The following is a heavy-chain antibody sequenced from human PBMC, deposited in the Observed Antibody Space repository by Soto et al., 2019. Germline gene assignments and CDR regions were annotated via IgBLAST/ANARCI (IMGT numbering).Heavy chain of an antibody. V-gene: IGHV3-21*01. Sequence: EVQLVQSGGGLVKPGGSLTLSCEASGFTFNTYIMNWVRQAPGKGLEWVSSISASSIYIYYADSVKGRFTISRDNAKNSLYLQMDSLRAEDTALYFCARDQGSGIYSLFDYWGQGTLFTVSS. CDR1: GFTFNTYI. CDR2: ISASSIYI. CDR3: ARDQGSGIYSLFDY. J-gene: IGHJ4*02. D-gene: IGHD1-26*01.